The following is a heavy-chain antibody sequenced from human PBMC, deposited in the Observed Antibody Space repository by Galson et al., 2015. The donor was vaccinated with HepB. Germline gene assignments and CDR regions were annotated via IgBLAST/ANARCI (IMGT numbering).Heavy chain of an antibody. V-gene: IGHV3-48*03. J-gene: IGHJ3*02. CDR3: ARARGGRYCSSTSCRYAFDI. CDR1: GFTFSSYE. CDR2: ISSSGSTI. D-gene: IGHD2-2*01. Sequence: SLRLSCAASGFTFSSYEMNWVRQAPGKGLEWVSYISSSGSTIYYADSVKGRFTISRDNAKNSLYLQMNSLRAEDTAVYYCARARGGRYCSSTSCRYAFDIWGQGTMVTVSS.